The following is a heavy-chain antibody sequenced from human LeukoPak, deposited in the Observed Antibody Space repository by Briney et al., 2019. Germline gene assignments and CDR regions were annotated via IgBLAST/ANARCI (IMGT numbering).Heavy chain of an antibody. D-gene: IGHD6-19*01. V-gene: IGHV3-15*01. CDR2: IKDKIDGGTT. CDR3: TTGGIAVAGTYF. J-gene: IGHJ4*02. Sequence: GGSLRLSCTASGFIFGDAWMNWVRQGPGKGLEWVGRIKDKIDGGTTDYTAPVEGRFTISRDDSKKTVYLQMNSLKTEDTAVYYCTTGGIAVAGTYFWGQGVLVTVSS. CDR1: GFIFGDAW.